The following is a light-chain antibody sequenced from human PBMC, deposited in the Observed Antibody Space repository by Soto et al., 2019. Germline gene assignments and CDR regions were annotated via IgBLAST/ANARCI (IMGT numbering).Light chain of an antibody. CDR3: QPYHSYWT. V-gene: IGKV1-5*01. J-gene: IGKJ1*01. CDR2: DAS. CDR1: QNIRSR. Sequence: DFQMTQSPSTLSASVGDRVTITCRASQNIRSRLAWFQQKPGKAPKLLIYDASSLESGVPQRFSGSGSGTEFTLPISRRQTDDFSAYYCQPYHSYWTFGQGTKVE.